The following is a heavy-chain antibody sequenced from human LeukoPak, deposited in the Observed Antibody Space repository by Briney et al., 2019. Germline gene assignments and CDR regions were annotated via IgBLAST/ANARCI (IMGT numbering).Heavy chain of an antibody. J-gene: IGHJ3*02. CDR2: IYYSGTT. V-gene: IGHV4-39*07. Sequence: SETLSLTCTVSGGSISSSTYYWGWIRQPPGKGLEWIGSIYYSGTTNYNPSLKSRVTISVDKSKNQFSLKLSSVTAADTAVYYCARGEQFDAFDIWGQGTMVTVSS. CDR1: GGSISSSTYY. D-gene: IGHD1-26*01. CDR3: ARGEQFDAFDI.